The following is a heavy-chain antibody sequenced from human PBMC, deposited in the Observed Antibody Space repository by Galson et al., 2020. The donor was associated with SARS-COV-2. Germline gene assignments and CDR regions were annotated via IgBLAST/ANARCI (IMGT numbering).Heavy chain of an antibody. CDR3: ARQFGYTYGRGGGYYYVDV. Sequence: GESLKISCKGSGYSFTTYWIGWVRQMPGKGLEWMGVIYPGDSDTRYSPSFQGQVTISVDNSISTAYLQWSSLKASDTAIYYCARQFGYTYGRGGGYYYVDVWGKGTTVTVSS. CDR1: GYSFTTYW. D-gene: IGHD5-18*01. J-gene: IGHJ6*03. CDR2: IYPGDSDT. V-gene: IGHV5-51*01.